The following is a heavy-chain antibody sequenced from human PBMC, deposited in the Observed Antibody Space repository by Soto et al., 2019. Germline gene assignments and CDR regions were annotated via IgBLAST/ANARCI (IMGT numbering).Heavy chain of an antibody. CDR3: ARCYSYYSYYYMDV. D-gene: IGHD2-15*01. V-gene: IGHV4-59*01. Sequence: QVQLQESGPGLVKPSETLSLTCTVSGGSISSYYWSWIRQPPGKGLEWIGHIYYSGSTNYNPSLKSRVTISVDTSKNQFSLKLNSVTAADTAVYYCARCYSYYSYYYMDVWGKGTTVTVSS. J-gene: IGHJ6*03. CDR1: GGSISSYY. CDR2: IYYSGST.